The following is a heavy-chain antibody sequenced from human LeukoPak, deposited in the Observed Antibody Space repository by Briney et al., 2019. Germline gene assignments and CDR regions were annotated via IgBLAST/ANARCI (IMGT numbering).Heavy chain of an antibody. V-gene: IGHV4-31*03. CDR1: GGSISSGGYY. CDR2: IYYSGST. D-gene: IGHD4-17*01. J-gene: IGHJ4*02. Sequence: PSQTLSLTCTVSGGSISSGGYYWSWIRQHPGKGLEWIGYIYYSGSTYYNPSLRSRVTISVDTSKNQFSLKLSSVTAADTAVYYCARVGDHGSFDYCGQGTLVTVSS. CDR3: ARVGDHGSFDY.